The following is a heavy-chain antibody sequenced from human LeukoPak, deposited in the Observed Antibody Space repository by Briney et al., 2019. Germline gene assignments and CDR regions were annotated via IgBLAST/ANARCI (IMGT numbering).Heavy chain of an antibody. J-gene: IGHJ4*02. CDR2: IYRSGSP. CDR3: AREILGGFNPGAY. V-gene: IGHV4-59*12. Sequence: SETLSLTCTVSLDSTTSNYWSWVRQSPGKGLEWIGEIYRSGSPNYNPSLQSRVTISIDRSRNQIALELSSVTAADTAVYYCAREILGGFNPGAYWGQGTLVTVSS. CDR1: LDSTTSNY. D-gene: IGHD1-14*01.